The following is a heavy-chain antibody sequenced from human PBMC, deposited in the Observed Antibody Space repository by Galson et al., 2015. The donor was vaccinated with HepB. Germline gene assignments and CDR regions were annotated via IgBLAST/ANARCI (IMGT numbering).Heavy chain of an antibody. CDR2: FDPEDGET. D-gene: IGHD3-16*01. CDR1: GYTLTELS. J-gene: IGHJ1*01. CDR3: ATDLRGVWEYYTGFQH. Sequence: SVKVSCKVSGYTLTELSMHWVRQAPGKGLEWMGGFDPEDGETIYAQKFQGRVTMTEDTSTDTAYMELSSLRSEDTAVYYCATDLRGVWEYYTGFQHWGQGTLVTVSS. V-gene: IGHV1-24*01.